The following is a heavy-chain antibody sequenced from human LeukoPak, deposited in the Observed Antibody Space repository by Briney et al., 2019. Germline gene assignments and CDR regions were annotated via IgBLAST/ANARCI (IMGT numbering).Heavy chain of an antibody. J-gene: IGHJ4*02. CDR3: ARVRITMIVALDY. D-gene: IGHD3-22*01. V-gene: IGHV4-39*07. Sequence: SETLFLTCTVSGGSISSSNYYWGWIRQPPGKGLEWIGSIYYSGSTYYNPSLKSRVTISVDTSKDQFSLKLSSVTAADTAVYYCARVRITMIVALDYWGQGTLVTVSS. CDR1: GGSISSSNYY. CDR2: IYYSGST.